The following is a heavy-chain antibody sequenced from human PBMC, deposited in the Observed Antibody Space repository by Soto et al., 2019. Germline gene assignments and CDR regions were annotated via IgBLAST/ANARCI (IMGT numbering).Heavy chain of an antibody. CDR3: ARDLYGDYGYYYYGMDV. Sequence: ASVKVSCKASGYTFTSYGISWVRQAPGQGLEWMGWISACNGNTNYAQKLQGRVTMTTDTSTSTAYMELRSLRSDDTAVYYCARDLYGDYGYYYYGMDVWGQGTTVTGSS. D-gene: IGHD4-17*01. CDR1: GYTFTSYG. CDR2: ISACNGNT. J-gene: IGHJ6*02. V-gene: IGHV1-18*01.